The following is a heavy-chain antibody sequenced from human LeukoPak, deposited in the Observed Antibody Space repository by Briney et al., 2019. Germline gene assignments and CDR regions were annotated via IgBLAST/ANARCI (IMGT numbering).Heavy chain of an antibody. CDR1: GFTFSSYA. Sequence: GGSLGLSCAASGFTFSSYAMHWVRQAPGKGLEWVAVISYDGSNKYYADSVKGRFTISRDNSKNTLYLQMNSLRAEDTAVYYCARDFRAYCGGDCYSGDAFDIWGQGTMVTVSS. J-gene: IGHJ3*02. V-gene: IGHV3-30*04. CDR2: ISYDGSNK. D-gene: IGHD2-21*02. CDR3: ARDFRAYCGGDCYSGDAFDI.